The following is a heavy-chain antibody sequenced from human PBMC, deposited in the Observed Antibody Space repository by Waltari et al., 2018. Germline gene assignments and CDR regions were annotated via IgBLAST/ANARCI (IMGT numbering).Heavy chain of an antibody. CDR1: GYTLTELS. CDR3: ATYGGVGATHEYFQH. V-gene: IGHV1-24*01. D-gene: IGHD1-26*01. Sequence: QVQLVQSGAEVKKPGASVKVSCKVSGYTLTELSMHWVRQAPGKGLEWMGGVDPEKGETTKHKNFQGRVTRTEETSTDTAYMELGGLRSEDTAVNYCATYGGVGATHEYFQHWGQGTLVTVSS. J-gene: IGHJ1*01. CDR2: VDPEKGET.